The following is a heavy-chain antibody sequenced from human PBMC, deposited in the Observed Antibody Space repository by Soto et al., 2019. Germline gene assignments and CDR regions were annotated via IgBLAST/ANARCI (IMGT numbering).Heavy chain of an antibody. CDR1: GGSISGFY. V-gene: IGHV4-59*01. D-gene: IGHD3-16*01. CDR3: ARITQFYYYVMDV. Sequence: LSLTCAVSGGSISGFYWSWLRQPPGKGLEWIASISDSGNTNYNPSLKSRVTISVDLSKNQFSLRLSSVTAADTAVYHCARITQFYYYVMDVWGQGTKVTVS. J-gene: IGHJ6*02. CDR2: ISDSGNT.